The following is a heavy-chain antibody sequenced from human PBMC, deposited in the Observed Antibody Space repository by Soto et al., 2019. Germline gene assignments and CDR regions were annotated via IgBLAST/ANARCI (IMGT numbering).Heavy chain of an antibody. Sequence: VGSLRLSCAASGFTFSSYSMNWVRQAPGKGLEWVSSISSSSSYIYYADSVKGRFTISRDNAKNSLYLQMNSLRAEDTAVYYCARDSFRYYDSSGTYGMDVWGQGTTVTVSS. CDR2: ISSSSSYI. CDR3: ARDSFRYYDSSGTYGMDV. J-gene: IGHJ6*02. V-gene: IGHV3-21*01. D-gene: IGHD3-22*01. CDR1: GFTFSSYS.